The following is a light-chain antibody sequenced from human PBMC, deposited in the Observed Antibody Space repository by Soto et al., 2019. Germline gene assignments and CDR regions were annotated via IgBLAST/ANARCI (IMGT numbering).Light chain of an antibody. CDR2: SND. Sequence: QSVLTQPPSASGTPGQRVSISCSGRASDIGTNTVNWYQQFPGTAPKLLLHSNDQRPSGVPDRFSGSKSGTSASLAISGLQSEDEADYYCVAWDGSLNGYVFGTGTKVTFL. CDR3: VAWDGSLNGYV. J-gene: IGLJ1*01. CDR1: ASDIGTNT. V-gene: IGLV1-44*01.